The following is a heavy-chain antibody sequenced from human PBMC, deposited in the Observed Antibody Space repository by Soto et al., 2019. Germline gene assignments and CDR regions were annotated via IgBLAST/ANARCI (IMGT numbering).Heavy chain of an antibody. CDR2: INPNSGGT. Sequence: ASVKVSCKASGYTFTGYYKHWVRQAPGQGLEWMGWINPNSGGTNYAQKFQGWVTMTRDTSISTAYMELSRLRSDDTAVYYCASNDYGDYDLRYWGQGTLVTVSS. D-gene: IGHD4-17*01. J-gene: IGHJ4*02. V-gene: IGHV1-2*04. CDR3: ASNDYGDYDLRY. CDR1: GYTFTGYY.